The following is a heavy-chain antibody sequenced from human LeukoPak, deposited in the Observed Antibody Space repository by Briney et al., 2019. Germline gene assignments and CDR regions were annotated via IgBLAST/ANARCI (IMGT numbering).Heavy chain of an antibody. J-gene: IGHJ4*02. CDR1: GFTFSSYS. CDR2: ISYDGSNK. CDR3: ARELLYYDILTGYSTYYFDY. V-gene: IGHV3-30-3*01. D-gene: IGHD3-9*01. Sequence: GGSLRLSCAASGFTFSSYSMHWVRQAPGKGLEWVAVISYDGSNKYYADSVKGRFTISRDNSKNTLYLQMNSLRAEETAVYYCARELLYYDILTGYSTYYFDYWGQGTLVTVSS.